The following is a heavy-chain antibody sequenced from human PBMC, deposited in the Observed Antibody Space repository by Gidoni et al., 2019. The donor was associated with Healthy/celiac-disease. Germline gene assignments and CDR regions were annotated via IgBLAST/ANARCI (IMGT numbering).Heavy chain of an antibody. J-gene: IGHJ4*02. Sequence: QVQLVESGGGVVQPGRSLRLSCAASGFTFSSYAMHWVRQAPGKGLEWVAVISYDGSNKYYADSVKGRFTISRDNSKNTLYLQMNSLRAEDTAVYYCARSLLSIAADDYWGQGTLVTVSS. V-gene: IGHV3-30-3*01. CDR3: ARSLLSIAADDY. CDR1: GFTFSSYA. D-gene: IGHD6-6*01. CDR2: ISYDGSNK.